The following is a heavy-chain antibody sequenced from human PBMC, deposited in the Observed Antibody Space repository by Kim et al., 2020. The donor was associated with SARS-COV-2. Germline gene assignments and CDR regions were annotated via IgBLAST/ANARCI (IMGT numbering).Heavy chain of an antibody. J-gene: IGHJ2*01. Sequence: GGSLRLSCAASRFTFSNSVMTWVRQAPGKGLEWVSTIFGSGHGTYYGDSVKGRFTVSRDNSKNTLFLQMNNLRVDDTAVYYCAKHVHLTTVTFLWYFDLWGRGT. CDR3: AKHVHLTTVTFLWYFDL. CDR1: RFTFSNSV. CDR2: IFGSGHGT. V-gene: IGHV3-23*01. D-gene: IGHD3-16*01.